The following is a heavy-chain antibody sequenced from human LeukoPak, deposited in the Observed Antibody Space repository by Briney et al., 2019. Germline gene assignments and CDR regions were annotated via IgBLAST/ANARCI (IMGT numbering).Heavy chain of an antibody. D-gene: IGHD2-2*02. Sequence: SETLSLTCTVSGGSIISTDYYWGWIRQPPGKGLEWIGTISYSGSTYYNPSLNSRVTMSADTSKNQFSLKLSSVTAADTAMYYCARKLCTSDNCDRGYFAYWGQRSLVTASS. V-gene: IGHV4-39*01. CDR2: ISYSGST. CDR3: ARKLCTSDNCDRGYFAY. CDR1: GGSIISTDYY. J-gene: IGHJ4*02.